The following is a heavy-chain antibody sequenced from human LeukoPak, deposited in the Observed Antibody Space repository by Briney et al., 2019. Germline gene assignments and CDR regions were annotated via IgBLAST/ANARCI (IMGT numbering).Heavy chain of an antibody. CDR2: IYYSGNT. Sequence: PSETLSLPCIVSGGSISSSSYYWGWIRQPPGKGLESIGSIYYSGNTYSNPSLKSRVTISVDTSKNQFSLKLSSVTAADTAVYYCARQGAASTSRSFDPWGQGTLVTVSS. CDR1: GGSISSSSYY. V-gene: IGHV4-39*01. D-gene: IGHD2-2*01. J-gene: IGHJ5*02. CDR3: ARQGAASTSRSFDP.